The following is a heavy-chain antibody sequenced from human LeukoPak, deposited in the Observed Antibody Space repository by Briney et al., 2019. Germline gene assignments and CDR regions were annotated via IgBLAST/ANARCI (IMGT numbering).Heavy chain of an antibody. D-gene: IGHD3-3*01. CDR3: ARDPYYDFWSGPDLDY. CDR1: GFTFSSYW. V-gene: IGHV3-74*01. CDR2: INSDGSST. J-gene: IGHJ4*02. Sequence: GGSLRLSCAASGFTFSSYWMHWVRQAPGKGLVWVSRINSDGSSTSYADSVKGRFTISRDNATNTLYLQMNSLRAEDTAVYYCARDPYYDFWSGPDLDYWGQGTLVTVSS.